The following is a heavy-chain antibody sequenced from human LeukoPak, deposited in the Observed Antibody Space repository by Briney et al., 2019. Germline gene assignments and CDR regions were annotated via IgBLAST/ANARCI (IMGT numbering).Heavy chain of an antibody. CDR1: GGPIGTYQ. J-gene: IGHJ4*02. D-gene: IGHD2-15*01. V-gene: IGHV3-11*04. CDR2: ISSSGSTI. Sequence: LSLTCTVSGGPIGTYQWSWIRQAPGKGLEWVSYISSSGSTIYYADSVKGRFTISRDNAKNSLYLQMNSLRAEDTAVYYCARGGGYCRGGSCYPSVAYYFDYWGQGTLVTVSS. CDR3: ARGGGYCRGGSCYPSVAYYFDY.